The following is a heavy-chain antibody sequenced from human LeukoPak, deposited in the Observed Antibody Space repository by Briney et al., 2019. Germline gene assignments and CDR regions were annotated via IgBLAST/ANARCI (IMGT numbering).Heavy chain of an antibody. D-gene: IGHD2-21*02. CDR2: ISAYNGNT. Sequence: ASVEVSCKASGYTFTSYGISWVRQAPGQGLEWMGWISAYNGNTNYAQKLQGRVTMTTDTSTSTAYMELRSLRSDDTAVYYCARDLEGDYYFDYWGQGTLVTVSS. CDR3: ARDLEGDYYFDY. V-gene: IGHV1-18*01. CDR1: GYTFTSYG. J-gene: IGHJ4*02.